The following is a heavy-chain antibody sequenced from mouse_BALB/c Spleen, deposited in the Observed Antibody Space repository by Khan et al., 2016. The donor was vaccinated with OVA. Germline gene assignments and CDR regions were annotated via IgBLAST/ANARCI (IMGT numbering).Heavy chain of an antibody. Sequence: DLVKPGASVKLSCKASGYTFTSYWINWIQQRPGQGLEWIGRIGPGSSNAYYNDMFKGMATLTVDSSSNTAYLQVSSLTSEASAVYFCARGNYYGRGCYAMDYWGQGTSVTVSA. CDR3: ARGNYYGRGCYAMDY. D-gene: IGHD1-1*01. J-gene: IGHJ4*01. CDR2: IGPGSSNA. V-gene: IGHV1S41*01. CDR1: GYTFTSYW.